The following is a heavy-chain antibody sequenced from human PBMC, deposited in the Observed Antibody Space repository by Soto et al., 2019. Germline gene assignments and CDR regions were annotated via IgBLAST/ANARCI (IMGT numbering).Heavy chain of an antibody. CDR2: ISYDGSNK. V-gene: IGHV3-30-3*01. CDR3: ARDLVDYYDSSGYLDY. D-gene: IGHD3-22*01. Sequence: GGSLRLSCAASGFTFSSYAMHWVRQAPGKGLEWVAVISYDGSNKYYADSVKGRFTISRDNSKNTLYLQMNSLRAEDTAVYYCARDLVDYYDSSGYLDYWGQGPLITVYS. J-gene: IGHJ4*02. CDR1: GFTFSSYA.